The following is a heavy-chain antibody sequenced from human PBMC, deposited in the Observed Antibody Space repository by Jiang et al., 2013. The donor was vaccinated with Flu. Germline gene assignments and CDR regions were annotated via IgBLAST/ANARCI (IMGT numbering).Heavy chain of an antibody. CDR3: ARVVSSSGPYYYYGMDV. V-gene: IGHV1-18*01. J-gene: IGHJ6*02. CDR2: ISAYXGNT. D-gene: IGHD6-19*01. Sequence: EWMGWISAYXGNTNYAQKLQGRVTMTTDTSTSTAYMELRSLRSDDTAVYYCARVVSSSGPYYYYGMDVWGQGTTVTVSS.